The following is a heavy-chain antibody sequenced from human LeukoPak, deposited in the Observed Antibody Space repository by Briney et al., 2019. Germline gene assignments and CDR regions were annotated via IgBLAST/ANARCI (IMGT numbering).Heavy chain of an antibody. CDR2: INPNSGGT. J-gene: IGHJ3*02. CDR3: AREGDYGDAFDI. V-gene: IGHV1-2*04. D-gene: IGHD4-17*01. CDR1: GCTFTGYY. Sequence: ASVKVSCKASGCTFTGYYMHWVRQAPGQGLEWVGWINPNSGGTNYAQKFQGWVTMTRDTSISTAYMELSRLGSDDTAVYYCAREGDYGDAFDIWGQGTMVTVSS.